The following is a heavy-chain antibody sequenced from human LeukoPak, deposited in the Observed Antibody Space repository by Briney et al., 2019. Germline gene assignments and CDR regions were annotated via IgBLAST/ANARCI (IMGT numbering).Heavy chain of an antibody. J-gene: IGHJ3*02. CDR1: GFTFSYHW. CDR2: IKNDGTVK. Sequence: TGGSLRLSCAASGFTFSYHWMTWVRQAPGKGLEWVANIKNDGTVKKYVDSVKGRFTISRDNSKNTLYLQMNSLRAEDTAVYYCARDKVAAGTIDAFDIWGQGTMVTVSS. CDR3: ARDKVAAGTIDAFDI. V-gene: IGHV3-7*01. D-gene: IGHD6-13*01.